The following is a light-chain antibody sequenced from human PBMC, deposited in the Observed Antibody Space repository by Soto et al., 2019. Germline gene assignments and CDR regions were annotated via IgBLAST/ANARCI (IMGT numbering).Light chain of an antibody. V-gene: IGLV2-11*01. CDR2: DVS. CDR3: KSYAGSNTYV. CDR1: RSDVGVYNY. Sequence: QSVLTQPRSVSGSPGQLVPIFCTGNRSDVGVYNYVSRYPKHPGKTPKLIMSDVSKRPSGLPARLSGSKSGNTASLTVYGLQAADEADYFCKSYAGSNTYVFGSGTKVTVL. J-gene: IGLJ1*01.